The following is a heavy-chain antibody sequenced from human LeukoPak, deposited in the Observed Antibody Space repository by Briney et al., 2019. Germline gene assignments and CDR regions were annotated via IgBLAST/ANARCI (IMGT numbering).Heavy chain of an antibody. Sequence: GGSLRLSCAASGFTFSSYGMNWVRQAPGKGLEWVAVIWYDGSNKYYADSVKGRFTISRDNSKNTLYLQMNSLRAEDTAVYYCARADTAMATYYFDYWGQGTLVTVSS. J-gene: IGHJ4*02. D-gene: IGHD5-18*01. V-gene: IGHV3-33*08. CDR2: IWYDGSNK. CDR3: ARADTAMATYYFDY. CDR1: GFTFSSYG.